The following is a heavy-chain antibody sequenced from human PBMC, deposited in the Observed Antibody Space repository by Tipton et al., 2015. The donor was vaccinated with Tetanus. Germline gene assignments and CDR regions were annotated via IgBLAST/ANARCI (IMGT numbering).Heavy chain of an antibody. CDR1: GASISSSRRFD. V-gene: IGHV4-39*02. Sequence: GLVKPSETLSLTCTVSGASISSSRRFDCGWIRQPPGKGLEWIGTISYSGTTYYNPSLRNRLTVSRDTSKNQFSLNLKSVTAADTAVYYCARVLPVNRAGWGQGTLVTVSS. CDR2: ISYSGTT. D-gene: IGHD4-17*01. J-gene: IGHJ4*02. CDR3: ARVLPVNRAG.